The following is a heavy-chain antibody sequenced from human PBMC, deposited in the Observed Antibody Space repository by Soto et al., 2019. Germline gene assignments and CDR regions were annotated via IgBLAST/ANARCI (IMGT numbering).Heavy chain of an antibody. V-gene: IGHV3-33*01. CDR1: GFTFSNYG. Sequence: PGGSLRLSCAGSGFTFSNYGMHWVRQAPGKGLEWVAVQWFDGSNKFHTDSVQGRFTISRDNSQNTVYLQMNSLRAEDTAVYYCARDVGDVMSTIQGHGMDVWGQGTTVTVSS. CDR2: QWFDGSNK. D-gene: IGHD5-12*01. J-gene: IGHJ6*02. CDR3: ARDVGDVMSTIQGHGMDV.